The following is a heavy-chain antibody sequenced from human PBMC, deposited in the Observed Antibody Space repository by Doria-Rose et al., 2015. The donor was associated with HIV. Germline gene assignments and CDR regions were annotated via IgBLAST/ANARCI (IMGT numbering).Heavy chain of an antibody. J-gene: IGHJ4*02. Sequence: QITLKESGPVLVKPTETLTLTRTVSGVSLSSPGMGVSWIRQPPGKALEWLANIISDDERSHKTSLKSRLTISRGTSKSQVVHTMTDMDPVDTATYYCARIKSSRWYHKYYFDFWGQGTLVIVSA. CDR1: GVSLSSPGMG. CDR2: IISDDER. D-gene: IGHD6-13*01. CDR3: ARIKSSRWYHKYYFDF. V-gene: IGHV2-26*01.